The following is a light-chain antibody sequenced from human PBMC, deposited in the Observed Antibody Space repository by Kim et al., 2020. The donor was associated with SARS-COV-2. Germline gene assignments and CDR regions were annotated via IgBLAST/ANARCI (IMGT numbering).Light chain of an antibody. Sequence: QSVLTQPPSASGTPGQRVTISCSGSSSNIGSNTVNWYQQLPGTAPKLLIYSNNQRPSGVPDRFSGSKSGTSASLAISGLQSEDEADYYCAAWDDSLLFEFGTGTQVTVL. J-gene: IGLJ1*01. CDR3: AAWDDSLLFE. CDR2: SNN. V-gene: IGLV1-44*01. CDR1: SSNIGSNT.